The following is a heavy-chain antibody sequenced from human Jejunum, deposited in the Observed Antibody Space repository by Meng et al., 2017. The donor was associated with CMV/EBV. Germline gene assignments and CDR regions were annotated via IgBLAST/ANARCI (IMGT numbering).Heavy chain of an antibody. CDR1: CSLLSSPYY. V-gene: IGHV4-39*07. CDR3: AREFVGSSGRFDP. Sequence: CSLLSSPYYCALTRQPPGKGLEWFGRVSFSGNTSRNPSVKSRVTISIATSKRQFSLNLTSVPAADTAIYSCAREFVGSSGRFDPWGQGTWSPSPQ. J-gene: IGHJ5*02. CDR2: VSFSGNT. D-gene: IGHD2-21*01.